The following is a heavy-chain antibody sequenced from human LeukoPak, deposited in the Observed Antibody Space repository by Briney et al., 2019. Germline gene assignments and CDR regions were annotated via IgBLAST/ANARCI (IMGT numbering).Heavy chain of an antibody. J-gene: IGHJ5*02. Sequence: GASVKVSCKASGYTFTSYGISWVRQAPGQGLEWMGWISAYNGNTNYAQKLQGRVTMTTDTSTSTAYMELRSLRSEDTAVYYCAREAGDYDFWSGYPNWFDPWGQGTLVTVSS. V-gene: IGHV1-18*01. CDR2: ISAYNGNT. CDR3: AREAGDYDFWSGYPNWFDP. CDR1: GYTFTSYG. D-gene: IGHD3-3*01.